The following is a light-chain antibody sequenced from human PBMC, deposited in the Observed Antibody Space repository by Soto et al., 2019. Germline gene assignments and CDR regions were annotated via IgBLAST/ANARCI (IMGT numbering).Light chain of an antibody. CDR3: QQYDSIPFT. CDR1: QDISKY. J-gene: IGKJ3*01. CDR2: DAS. V-gene: IGKV1-33*01. Sequence: DIQMTQSPSSLSASVGDRVTLTCQASQDISKYLNWYQQKPGKAPKLLIYDASNLEAGVPSRFSGTGSGTFYTLTISSLHPEDFATYHCQQYDSIPFTFGPGTKVDIK.